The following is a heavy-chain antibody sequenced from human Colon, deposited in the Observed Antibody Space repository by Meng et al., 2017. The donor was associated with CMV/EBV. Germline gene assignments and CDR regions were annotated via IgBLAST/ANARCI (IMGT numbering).Heavy chain of an antibody. CDR1: GFAFSRYY. Sequence: QGEWVRSRAEVKKPGASVKVSWKASGFAFSRYYMHWVRQAPGQGLEWMGVINPSGYTTIYEQKFQGRVTMTRDTSTSTVYMELRSLRSDDTAVYYCARDNSAEDLSWWFDPWGQGTLVTVSS. D-gene: IGHD2/OR15-2a*01. CDR3: ARDNSAEDLSWWFDP. V-gene: IGHV1-46*01. J-gene: IGHJ5*02. CDR2: INPSGYTT.